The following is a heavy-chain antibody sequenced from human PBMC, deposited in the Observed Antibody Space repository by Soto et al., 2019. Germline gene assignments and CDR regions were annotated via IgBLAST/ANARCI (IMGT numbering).Heavy chain of an antibody. Sequence: QVQLVQSGAEVKKPGASVKVSCKASGYSFTSYGISWVRQAPGQGLGWMGWISAYNGNTNYAQKLQGRATRTTATSTSTAYIELRILTADDTAMYYCASDNGIDESDVWGQGTTVTVSS. V-gene: IGHV1-18*01. CDR3: ASDNGIDESDV. J-gene: IGHJ6*02. CDR1: GYSFTSYG. CDR2: ISAYNGNT.